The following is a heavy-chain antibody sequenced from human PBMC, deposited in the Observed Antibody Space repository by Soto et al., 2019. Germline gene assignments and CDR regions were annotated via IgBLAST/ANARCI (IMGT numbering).Heavy chain of an antibody. V-gene: IGHV3-33*01. CDR2: IWHDGKNK. CDR3: ARDPGKDEAIDY. Sequence: QVQVVESGGGVVQPGTSLRLSCAASGFTFSNFGMHWVRQAPGKGLEWVAVIWHDGKNKYYADSVEGRFTISRDNSKNTVLLPVTCLRAEDTAVYYCARDPGKDEAIDYWRQGTLVIVSS. J-gene: IGHJ4*02. CDR1: GFTFSNFG.